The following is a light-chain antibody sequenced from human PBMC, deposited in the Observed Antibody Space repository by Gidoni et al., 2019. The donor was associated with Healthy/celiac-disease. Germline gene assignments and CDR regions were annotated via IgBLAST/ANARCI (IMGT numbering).Light chain of an antibody. CDR3: QQYNSYSRT. CDR1: QSISSW. J-gene: IGKJ1*01. CDR2: NAS. Sequence: DIESTHTPSTLSASVGDRVTITCRASQSISSWLAWYQQKPWKAPKLLIYNASSLESGVPSRFSGSGSGTEFTLTISSLQSDDFAIYYCQQYNSYSRTFGQGTKVEIK. V-gene: IGKV1-5*03.